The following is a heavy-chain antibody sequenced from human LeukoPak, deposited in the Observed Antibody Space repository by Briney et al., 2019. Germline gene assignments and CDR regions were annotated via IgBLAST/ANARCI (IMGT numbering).Heavy chain of an antibody. J-gene: IGHJ6*04. CDR1: GFTFSSYE. CDR2: ISSSGSTI. D-gene: IGHD3-10*02. Sequence: GGSLRLSCEASGFTFSSYEMNWVRQAPGKGLEWVSYISSSGSTIYYADSVKGRFTISRDNAKNSLYLQMNSLRAEDTAVYYCAELGTTMIGGVWGKGTTVTVSS. V-gene: IGHV3-48*03. CDR3: AELGTTMIGGV.